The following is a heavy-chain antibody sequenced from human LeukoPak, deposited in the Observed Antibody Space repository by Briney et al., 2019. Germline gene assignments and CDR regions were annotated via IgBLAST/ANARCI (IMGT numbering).Heavy chain of an antibody. CDR3: ARXAIXXXVVVKRYYYYYMDV. V-gene: IGHV1-8*01. J-gene: IGHJ6*03. CDR2: MNPNSGNT. D-gene: IGHD3-22*01. Sequence: ASVKVSCKASGYTFTSYDINWVRQATGQGLEWMGWMNPNSGNTGYAQKFQGRVTMTRNTSISTAYMELSSLRSEDTAVYYCARXAIXXXVVVKRYYYYYMDVWGKGTTVTVSS. CDR1: GYTFTSYD.